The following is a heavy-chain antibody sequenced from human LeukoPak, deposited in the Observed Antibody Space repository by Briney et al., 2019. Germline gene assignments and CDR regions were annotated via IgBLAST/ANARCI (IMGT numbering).Heavy chain of an antibody. D-gene: IGHD3-22*01. J-gene: IGHJ2*01. CDR3: AVHKYYYDSSGYYARWWYFDL. Sequence: ASVKVSCKASGCTSTSYDINWVRQATGQGLEWMGWMNPNSGNTGYAQKCQGRVTMTTNTSISTAYMEMSSLRSEHPAVYYCAVHKYYYDSSGYYARWWYFDLRGRRTLVTVSS. CDR2: MNPNSGNT. CDR1: GCTSTSYD. V-gene: IGHV1-8*01.